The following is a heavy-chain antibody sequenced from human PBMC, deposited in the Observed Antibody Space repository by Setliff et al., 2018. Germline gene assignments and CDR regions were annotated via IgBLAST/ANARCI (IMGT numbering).Heavy chain of an antibody. CDR2: FNRRTGDR. CDR3: ARISYYYDTRAARGGYYYMDV. Sequence: PGESLKISCVASGFSLTSHDMVWVRQAPGKGLEWVSSFNRRTGDRDSAESVRGRFIISTDYTKNSLYLQMNNLRGEDTAVYYCARISYYYDTRAARGGYYYMDVWGKGTTVTVSS. D-gene: IGHD3-22*01. V-gene: IGHV3-21*01. CDR1: GFSLTSHD. J-gene: IGHJ6*03.